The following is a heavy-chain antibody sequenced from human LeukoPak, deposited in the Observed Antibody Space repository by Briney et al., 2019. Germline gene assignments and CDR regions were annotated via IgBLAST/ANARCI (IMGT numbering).Heavy chain of an antibody. CDR2: INAGNGNT. CDR1: GYTFTSYY. D-gene: IGHD3-22*01. CDR3: ARVMYYYDSSGYLGY. V-gene: IGHV1-3*01. J-gene: IGHJ4*02. Sequence: ASVKVSCKASGYTFTSYYMHWVRQAPGQRLEWMGWINAGNGNTKYSQKFQGRVTITRDTSASTAYMELSSLRSEDTAVYYCARVMYYYDSSGYLGYWGQGTLVTVSS.